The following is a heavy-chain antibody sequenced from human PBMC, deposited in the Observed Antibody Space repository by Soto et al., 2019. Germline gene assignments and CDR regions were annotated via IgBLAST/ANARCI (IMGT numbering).Heavy chain of an antibody. J-gene: IGHJ4*02. V-gene: IGHV3-21*01. Sequence: PGGSLRLSCAVSGFIFSRYSMNWVRQAPGKGLEWVSSIGTSGSYIYDTDSVKGRFTISRDNTKDSLYLQMNSLRAEDTAIYYCARGSAFIGFDYWGQGTPVTFPS. CDR2: IGTSGSYI. CDR3: ARGSAFIGFDY. D-gene: IGHD1-26*01. CDR1: GFIFSRYS.